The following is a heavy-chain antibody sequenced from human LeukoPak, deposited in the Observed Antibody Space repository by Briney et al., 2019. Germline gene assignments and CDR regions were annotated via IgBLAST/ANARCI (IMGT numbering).Heavy chain of an antibody. V-gene: IGHV3-23*01. CDR3: AESSVVLPPDLFDY. CDR1: GFAFNSYT. CDR2: ISTSGSYT. D-gene: IGHD4-23*01. Sequence: GGSLRLSCAASGFAFNSYTMHWVRQAPGKGLEWVSCISTSGSYTYYADSVKGRLTISRDNSKNTLYLQMNSLRAEDTAVYYCAESSVVLPPDLFDYWGQGTLVTVSS. J-gene: IGHJ4*02.